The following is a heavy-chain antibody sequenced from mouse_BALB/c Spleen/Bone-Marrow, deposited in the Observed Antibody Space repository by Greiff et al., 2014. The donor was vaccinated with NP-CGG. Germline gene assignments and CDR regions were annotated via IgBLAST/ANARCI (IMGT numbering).Heavy chain of an antibody. CDR2: INPYNDGT. D-gene: IGHD2-3*01. CDR1: GYTFASYI. J-gene: IGHJ4*01. Sequence: VQLQQPGPELVKPGASVKMSCKASGYTFASYIMHWVKQKPGQGLEWIGYINPYNDGTKYNEKFKGKATLTSDKSSSTAYMEXXXXXSEDSAVYYCARRWLPYAMDYWGQGTSVTVSS. CDR3: ARRWLPYAMDY. V-gene: IGHV1-14*01.